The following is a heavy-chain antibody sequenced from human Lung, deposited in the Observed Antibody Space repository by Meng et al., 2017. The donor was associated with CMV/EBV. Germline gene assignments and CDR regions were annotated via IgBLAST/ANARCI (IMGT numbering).Heavy chain of an antibody. J-gene: IGHJ4*02. CDR2: ITTDSKYI. CDR1: GFTFNSYS. V-gene: IGHV3-21*04. D-gene: IGHD3-9*01. CDR3: ARHRYVFDT. Sequence: SCAASGFTFNSYSMNWVRQAPGKGLEWISSITTDSKYIYYAASVKGRFTISRDNTKDSLYLQMDGLGADDTAVYFCARHRYVFDTLGQGPPVTVSS.